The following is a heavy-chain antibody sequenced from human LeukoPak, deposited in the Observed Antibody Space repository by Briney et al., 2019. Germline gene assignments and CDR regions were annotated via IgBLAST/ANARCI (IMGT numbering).Heavy chain of an antibody. CDR3: ANATFDS. CDR2: INPNSGGT. Sequence: ASVKVSCKTSGYTFTDYYMHWVRQAPGQGLEWMGWINPNSGGTNYAQKFQGRVTMTRDTSISTAHMELSRLRSDDTAVYYCANATFDSWGQGTLVTVSS. J-gene: IGHJ4*02. V-gene: IGHV1-2*02. CDR1: GYTFTDYY.